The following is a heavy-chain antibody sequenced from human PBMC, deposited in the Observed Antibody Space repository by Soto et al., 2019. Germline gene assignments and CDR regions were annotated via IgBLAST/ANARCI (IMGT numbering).Heavy chain of an antibody. Sequence: QVQLVQSGADVKKPGASVQVSCKASGYTFTTYGISWVRQAPGQGLEWMGWINTYTGDTNYAQKIQGRVTLTTDTSTSTAYMELKSPRSDDTAVYYCARDGNSYGFLDYWGQGTLVTVSS. CDR3: ARDGNSYGFLDY. D-gene: IGHD5-18*01. CDR2: INTYTGDT. CDR1: GYTFTTYG. J-gene: IGHJ4*02. V-gene: IGHV1-18*01.